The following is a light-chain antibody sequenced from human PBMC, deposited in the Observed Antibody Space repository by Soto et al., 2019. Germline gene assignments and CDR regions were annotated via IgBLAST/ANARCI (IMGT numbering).Light chain of an antibody. Sequence: EIVLTQSPATLSLSPGERATLSCRASQSVSSYLAWYQQKPGQAPRLLIYDASNRATGIPARFSGSGSGTDFPLTISSLEPEHFAVYYCQQRSNWPPLFGPGTKVDIK. CDR3: QQRSNWPPL. CDR1: QSVSSY. J-gene: IGKJ3*01. CDR2: DAS. V-gene: IGKV3-11*01.